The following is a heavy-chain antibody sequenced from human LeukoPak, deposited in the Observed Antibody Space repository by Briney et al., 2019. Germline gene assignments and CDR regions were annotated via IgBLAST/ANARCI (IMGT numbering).Heavy chain of an antibody. CDR1: GGTFSSYA. D-gene: IGHD4-11*01. V-gene: IGHV1-69*04. J-gene: IGHJ4*02. CDR2: IIPIRGIA. Sequence: SVKVSCKASGGTFSSYAISWVRQAPGQGLEWMGRIIPIRGIANYAHKFQGRVTITADKSTSTAYMELSSLRSEDTAVYYCAREVTVNPYYFDYWGQGTLVTVSS. CDR3: AREVTVNPYYFDY.